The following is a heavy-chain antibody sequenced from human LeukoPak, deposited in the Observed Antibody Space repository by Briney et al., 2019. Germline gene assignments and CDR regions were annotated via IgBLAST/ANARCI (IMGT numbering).Heavy chain of an antibody. CDR2: IYYSGST. D-gene: IGHD1-26*01. V-gene: IGHV4-59*08. Sequence: SETLSLTCTVSGGSISSYYWSWIRQPPGKGLEWIGYIYYSGSTNYHPSLKSRVTISVDTSKNQFSLKLSSVPAADTAVYYCARHRIVGATHAPYYFDYWGQGTLVTVSS. J-gene: IGHJ4*02. CDR1: GGSISSYY. CDR3: ARHRIVGATHAPYYFDY.